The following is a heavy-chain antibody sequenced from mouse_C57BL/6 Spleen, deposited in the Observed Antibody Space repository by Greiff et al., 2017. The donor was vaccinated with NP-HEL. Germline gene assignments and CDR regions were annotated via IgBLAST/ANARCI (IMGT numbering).Heavy chain of an antibody. J-gene: IGHJ2*01. CDR1: GFTFSNYW. CDR3: TGGTGLYYFDY. V-gene: IGHV6-3*01. CDR2: IRLKSDNYAT. Sequence: EVKLVESGGGLVQPGGSMKLSCVASGFTFSNYWMNWVRQSPEKGLEWVAQIRLKSDNYATHYAESVKGRFTISRDDSKSSVYLQMNNLRAEDTGIYYCTGGTGLYYFDYWGKGTTLTVSS. D-gene: IGHD3-3*01.